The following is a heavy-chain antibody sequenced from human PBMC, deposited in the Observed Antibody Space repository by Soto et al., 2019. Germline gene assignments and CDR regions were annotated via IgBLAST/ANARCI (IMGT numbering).Heavy chain of an antibody. D-gene: IGHD1-26*01. CDR3: AREGGSYDFDY. CDR1: GFTFSSYA. CDR2: ISTNGGST. J-gene: IGHJ4*02. V-gene: IGHV3-64*01. Sequence: EVQLVESGGGLVQPGGSLRLSCAASGFTFSSYAMHWVRQAPGQGMEYVSTISTNGGSTYNVNSVKGRFTISRDNSKNTLYLQMGSLRAEDMAVYYCAREGGSYDFDYWGQGTLVTVSS.